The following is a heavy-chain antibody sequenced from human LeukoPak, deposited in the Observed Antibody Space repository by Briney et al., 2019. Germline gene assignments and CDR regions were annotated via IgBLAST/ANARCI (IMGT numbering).Heavy chain of an antibody. V-gene: IGHV4-61*02. CDR2: IDISGST. CDR1: SGSISSGRYY. Sequence: SETLSLTCTVSSGSISSGRYYWSWIRQPAGKGLEWIGRIDISGSTYYNPSLKSRVTISVDTSKNQFSLKLNSVTAADTAVYYCARGKLELTILDYWGQGTLVTVSS. J-gene: IGHJ4*02. CDR3: ARGKLELTILDY. D-gene: IGHD1-7*01.